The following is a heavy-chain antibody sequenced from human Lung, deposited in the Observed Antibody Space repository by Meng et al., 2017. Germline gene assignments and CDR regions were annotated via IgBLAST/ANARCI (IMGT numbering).Heavy chain of an antibody. D-gene: IGHD2-2*01. V-gene: IGHV4-34*01. CDR3: TRAPLPAGRGLKNWFEP. CDR1: GGSFSGYY. Sequence: QVQLQQWGAGLFKPSGTLSLTCGVYGGSFSGYYWSWIRQPPGKGLEWIGEISHSGSTNYNPSLKSRVTISVDTSKNQFSLQLTSVTAADTAMYYCTRAPLPAGRGLKNWFEPWGQGTLVTVSS. CDR2: ISHSGST. J-gene: IGHJ5*02.